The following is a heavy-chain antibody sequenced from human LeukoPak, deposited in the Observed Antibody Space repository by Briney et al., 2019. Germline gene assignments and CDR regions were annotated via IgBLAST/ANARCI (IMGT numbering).Heavy chain of an antibody. CDR3: ARSSPGYDCGPYYFDY. Sequence: SETLSLTCAVYGGSFSGYYWSWIRQPPGKGLEWIGEINHSGSTNYNPSLKSRVTISVDTSKNQFSLKLSSVTAADSDVYSCARSSPGYDCGPYYFDYWGQGTLVTVSS. J-gene: IGHJ4*02. V-gene: IGHV4-34*01. D-gene: IGHD2-21*01. CDR1: GGSFSGYY. CDR2: INHSGST.